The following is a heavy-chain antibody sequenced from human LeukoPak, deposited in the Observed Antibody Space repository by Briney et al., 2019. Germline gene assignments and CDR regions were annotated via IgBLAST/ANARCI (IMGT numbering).Heavy chain of an antibody. CDR2: INHSGST. CDR1: GGSFSGYY. Sequence: SETLSLTCAVYGGSFSGYYWSWIRQPPGKGLEWIGEINHSGSTNYNPSLKSRVTISGDTSTNHFSLNLSSVTAADTAVYYCRQNYMDDWGKGTTVTVSS. V-gene: IGHV4-34*01. CDR3: RQNYMDD. J-gene: IGHJ6*03.